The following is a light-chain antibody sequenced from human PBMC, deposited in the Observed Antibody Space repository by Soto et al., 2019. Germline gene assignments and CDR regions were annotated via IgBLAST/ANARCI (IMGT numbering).Light chain of an antibody. J-gene: IGLJ1*01. Sequence: QSVLTQPPSASGTPGQRVTISCSGSSSNIGSNYVYWYQQLPGTSPKLLIYRNNQRPSGVPYRFSGSQSGTSGSLAISGLRSEDEADYYCAAWDDSLSGGVFGTGTKVTVL. V-gene: IGLV1-47*01. CDR3: AAWDDSLSGGV. CDR1: SSNIGSNY. CDR2: RNN.